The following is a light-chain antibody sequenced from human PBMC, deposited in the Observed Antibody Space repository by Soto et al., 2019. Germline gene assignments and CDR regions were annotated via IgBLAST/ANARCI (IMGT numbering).Light chain of an antibody. CDR3: QSYDSSRSVV. V-gene: IGLV1-40*01. J-gene: IGLJ2*01. CDR2: GNS. Sequence: QSVLTQPPSVSGAPGQRVTISCTGSSSNIGAGYDVHWYQQLPGTAPKLLIYGNSNRPSGVPDRFSGSKSGNSASLAITGLQAEDEAYYYCQSYDSSRSVVFGGGTQLTVL. CDR1: SSNIGAGYD.